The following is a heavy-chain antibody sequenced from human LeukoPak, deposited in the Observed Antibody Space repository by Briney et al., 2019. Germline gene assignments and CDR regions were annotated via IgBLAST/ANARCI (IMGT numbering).Heavy chain of an antibody. Sequence: ASVKVSCKASGYTFTSYGISWVRQAPGQGLEWMGWINTNTGNPTYAQGFTGRFVFSLDTSVSTAYLQISSLKAEDTAVYYCARVAFGSGGPLFDYWGQGTLVTVSS. CDR2: INTNTGNP. J-gene: IGHJ4*02. CDR1: GYTFTSYG. CDR3: ARVAFGSGGPLFDY. V-gene: IGHV7-4-1*02. D-gene: IGHD3-10*01.